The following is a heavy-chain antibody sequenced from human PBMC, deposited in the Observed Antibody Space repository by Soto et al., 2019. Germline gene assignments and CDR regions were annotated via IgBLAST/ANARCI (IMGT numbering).Heavy chain of an antibody. CDR2: IYCSGST. CDR1: GCSISSGGYY. CDR3: VRSRDNGYYTYFDY. D-gene: IGHD3-22*01. V-gene: IGHV4-61*08. Sequence: SETLSLTCTVSGCSISSGGYYWSWIRQPPGKGLEWIGYIYCSGSTNYNPSLKSRVTISVDTSKNQFSLKLSSVTAADTAVYYCVRSRDNGYYTYFDYWGQGTLVTVS. J-gene: IGHJ4*02.